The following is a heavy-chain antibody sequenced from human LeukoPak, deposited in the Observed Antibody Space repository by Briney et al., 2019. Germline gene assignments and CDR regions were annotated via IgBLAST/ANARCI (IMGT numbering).Heavy chain of an antibody. CDR2: IYYSGST. D-gene: IGHD5-18*01. CDR1: GGSISSYY. CDR3: ARGAQAMVDY. Sequence: ETLSLTCTVSGGSISSYYWSWIRQPPGKGLEWIGYIYYSGSTNYNPSLKSRVTISVDTSKNQFSLKLSSVTAADTAVYYCARGAQAMVDYWGQGTLVTVSS. J-gene: IGHJ4*02. V-gene: IGHV4-59*01.